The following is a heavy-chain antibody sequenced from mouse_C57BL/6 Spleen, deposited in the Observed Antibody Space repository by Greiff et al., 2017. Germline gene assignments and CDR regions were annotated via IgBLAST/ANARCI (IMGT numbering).Heavy chain of an antibody. D-gene: IGHD1-1*01. J-gene: IGHJ2*01. CDR2: IYPGNSDT. CDR3: TRDYGRDGFDY. CDR1: GYTFTSYW. Sequence: EVQLQQSGTVLARPGASVKMSCKTSGYTFTSYWMHWVKQRPGQGLEWIGAIYPGNSDTSYNQKFKGKAKLPAVTSASTAYMELSSLTNEDSAVYYCTRDYGRDGFDYWGQGTTLTVSS. V-gene: IGHV1-5*01.